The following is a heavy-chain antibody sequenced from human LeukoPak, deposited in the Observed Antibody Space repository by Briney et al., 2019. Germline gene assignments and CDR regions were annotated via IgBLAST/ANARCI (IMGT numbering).Heavy chain of an antibody. V-gene: IGHV4-39*01. Sequence: SETLSLTCTVSGGSISSSSYYWGWIRQPPGKGLEWIGSIYYSGSTYYNPSLKSRVTISVDTSKNQFSLKLSSVTAADTAVYYCARYITLLGKYAFDIWGQGTMVTVPS. J-gene: IGHJ3*02. CDR2: IYYSGST. D-gene: IGHD2-15*01. CDR3: ARYITLLGKYAFDI. CDR1: GGSISSSSYY.